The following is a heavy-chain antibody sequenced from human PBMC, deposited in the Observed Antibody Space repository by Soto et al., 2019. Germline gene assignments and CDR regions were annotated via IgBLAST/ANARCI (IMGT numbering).Heavy chain of an antibody. CDR3: ARGFMITFGGVIASEYFQH. Sequence: QVQLVQSGAEVKKPGASVKVSCKASGYTFTSYGISWVRQAPGQGLEWMGWISAYNGNTNYAQNLQGRVTMTTDTSTSTAYMELRSLRSDDTAVYYCARGFMITFGGVIASEYFQHWGQGILVTVSS. CDR2: ISAYNGNT. J-gene: IGHJ1*01. D-gene: IGHD3-16*02. CDR1: GYTFTSYG. V-gene: IGHV1-18*01.